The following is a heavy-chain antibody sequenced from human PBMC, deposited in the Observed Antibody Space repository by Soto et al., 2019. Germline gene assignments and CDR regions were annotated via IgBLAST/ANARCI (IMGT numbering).Heavy chain of an antibody. CDR1: GYTFTSYG. V-gene: IGHV1-18*01. CDR3: ASPHYYGSGSDSFDI. J-gene: IGHJ3*02. Sequence: ASVKVSCKASGYTFTSYGISWVRQAPGQGLEWMGWISAYNGNTNYAQKLQGRVTMTTDTSTSTDYMELRSLRSDDTAVDDCASPHYYGSGSDSFDIWGQGTMVTVSS. D-gene: IGHD3-10*01. CDR2: ISAYNGNT.